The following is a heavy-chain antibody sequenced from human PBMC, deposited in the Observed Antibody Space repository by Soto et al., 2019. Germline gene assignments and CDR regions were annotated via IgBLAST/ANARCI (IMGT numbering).Heavy chain of an antibody. Sequence: GESLKISCKGSGYSFTSYWIGWVRQMPGKGLEWMGIIYPGDSDTRYSPSFQGQVTISADKSISTAYLQWSSLKASDTAMYYCARRVEAGKDYYYYYYMDVWGKGTTVTVSS. CDR2: IYPGDSDT. CDR1: GYSFTSYW. J-gene: IGHJ6*03. V-gene: IGHV5-51*01. CDR3: ARRVEAGKDYYYYYYMDV.